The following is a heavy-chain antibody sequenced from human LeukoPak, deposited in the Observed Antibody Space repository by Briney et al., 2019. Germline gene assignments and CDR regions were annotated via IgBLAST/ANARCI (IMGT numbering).Heavy chain of an antibody. V-gene: IGHV4-39*02. J-gene: IGHJ4*02. CDR2: AHYSGDR. D-gene: IGHD5-24*01. CDR1: SGSVSSNSYY. CDR3: AKDLYKATITHVDY. Sequence: PSETLSLTCTVSSGSVSSNSYYWVWIRQSPGNGLEWIGSAHYSGDRIYNPSLKSRVTISVDTSKNQFSLKVTSVTAADTAVYYCAKDLYKATITHVDYWGQGTLVTVSS.